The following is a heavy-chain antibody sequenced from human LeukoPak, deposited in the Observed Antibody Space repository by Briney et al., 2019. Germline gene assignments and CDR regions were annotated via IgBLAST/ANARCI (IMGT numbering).Heavy chain of an antibody. CDR3: AREGYDFWSGYYPAGFDP. CDR2: TYYRSKWYN. D-gene: IGHD3-3*01. CDR1: GDSVSSNSAA. V-gene: IGHV6-1*01. Sequence: SQTLSLTCAISGDSVSSNSAAWNWIRQSPSRGLEWLGRTYYRSKWYNDYAVSVKSRITINPDTSKNQFYLQLNSVTPEDTAVYYCAREGYDFWSGYYPAGFDPWGQGTLVTVSS. J-gene: IGHJ5*02.